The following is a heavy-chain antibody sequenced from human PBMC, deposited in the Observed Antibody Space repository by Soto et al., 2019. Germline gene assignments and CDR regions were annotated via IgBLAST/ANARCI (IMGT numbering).Heavy chain of an antibody. V-gene: IGHV4-59*01. CDR1: GGSISPYY. D-gene: IGHD2-2*01. CDR3: AKGGTSSLPFDY. J-gene: IGHJ4*02. Sequence: QVQLQESGPGLVKPSETLSLTCTVSGGSISPYYWSWIRQPPGKGLEWIGNIHYSGSTDYNPSLKSRVTRSIDTSTNQFSLKLTSVTAADTAVYYCAKGGTSSLPFDYWGQGTLVTVSS. CDR2: IHYSGST.